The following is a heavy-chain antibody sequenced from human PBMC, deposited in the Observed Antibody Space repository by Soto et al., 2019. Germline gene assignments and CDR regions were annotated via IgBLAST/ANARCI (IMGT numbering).Heavy chain of an antibody. D-gene: IGHD6-6*01. CDR1: GFTFSSYG. V-gene: IGHV3-30*18. J-gene: IGHJ6*02. CDR3: AKEGYSSSSPSHYYYYYGMDV. Sequence: PGWSLRLSCAASGFTFSSYGMHLVRQAPGKGLERVAFISYDGSNKYYADSVKGRFTISRDNSKNTLYLQMNSLRAEDTAVYYCAKEGYSSSSPSHYYYYYGMDVWGQGTKVTVSS. CDR2: ISYDGSNK.